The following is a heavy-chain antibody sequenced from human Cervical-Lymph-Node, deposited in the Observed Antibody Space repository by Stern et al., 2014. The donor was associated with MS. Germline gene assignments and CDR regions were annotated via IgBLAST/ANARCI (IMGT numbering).Heavy chain of an antibody. CDR1: GFTFSEYY. CDR3: ARGAYSYD. J-gene: IGHJ4*02. V-gene: IGHV3-11*01. D-gene: IGHD5-18*01. CDR2: ISSRASTI. Sequence: VHLVESGGTLVKPGGSLRLSCAVSGFTFSEYYMSLIRQAPGKGLEWISTISSRASTIYYADSVKGRFTVSRDNAKNLLYLQMNSLRAEDSAVYYCARGAYSYDWGQGTLVTVSS.